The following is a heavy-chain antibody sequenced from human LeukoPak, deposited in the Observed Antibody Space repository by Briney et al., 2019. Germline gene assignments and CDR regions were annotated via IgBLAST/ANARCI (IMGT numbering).Heavy chain of an antibody. J-gene: IGHJ6*03. D-gene: IGHD3-3*01. Sequence: PSETLSPTCAVYGGSFSGYYWSWIRQPPGKGLEWIGEINHGGSTNYNPSLKSRVTISVDTSKNQFSLKLSSVTAADTAVYYCARGRSNFWSGPYYMDVWGKGTTVTVSS. CDR2: INHGGST. CDR1: GGSFSGYY. V-gene: IGHV4-34*01. CDR3: ARGRSNFWSGPYYMDV.